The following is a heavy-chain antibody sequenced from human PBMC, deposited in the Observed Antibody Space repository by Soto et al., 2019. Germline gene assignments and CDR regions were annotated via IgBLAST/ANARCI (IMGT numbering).Heavy chain of an antibody. D-gene: IGHD2-2*01. J-gene: IGHJ4*02. CDR1: GFIFSNYA. CDR2: ISGSAGST. Sequence: GGSLRLSCAASGFIFSNYAMSWVRQTPGKGLEWVSGISGSAGSTYNADSVKGRFTISRDNSKNTMYMQMSSLRAEDTAVYYCAKKSTDSSGYFDSWGQGTLVTVSS. V-gene: IGHV3-23*01. CDR3: AKKSTDSSGYFDS.